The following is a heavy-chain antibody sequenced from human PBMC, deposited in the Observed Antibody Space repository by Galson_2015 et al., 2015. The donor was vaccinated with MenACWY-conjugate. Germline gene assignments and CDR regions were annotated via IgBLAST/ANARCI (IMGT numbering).Heavy chain of an antibody. D-gene: IGHD2-2*01. Sequence: SLRLSCAASGFTFSNYGMSWLRHAPGKGLEWVSYITRTNIVYYADYVKSRFTISRDNAKNSLFLQVNSLRADDTSVYYCATGYGGSSGCSGYSRIVYSWRKGTLVSGSS. CDR2: ITRTNIV. CDR1: GFTFSNYG. V-gene: IGHV3-11*04. CDR3: ATGYGGSSGCSGYSRIVYS. J-gene: IGHJ4*02.